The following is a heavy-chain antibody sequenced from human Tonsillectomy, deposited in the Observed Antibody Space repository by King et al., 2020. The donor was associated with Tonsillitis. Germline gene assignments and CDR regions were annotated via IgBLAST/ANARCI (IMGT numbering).Heavy chain of an antibody. CDR2: ISFDGTYK. J-gene: IGHJ6*02. Sequence: VQLVESGGGVVQPGRSLRLSCAASGFTFSSYAMHWVRQAPGKGLEWEAAISFDGTYKSYADSVKGRFTISRDNSKNTVYLQMNSLRAEDTAVYYCAGRDGALDYYYYGMDVWGQGTTVTVSS. D-gene: IGHD4-17*01. CDR3: AGRDGALDYYYYGMDV. V-gene: IGHV3-30-3*01. CDR1: GFTFSSYA.